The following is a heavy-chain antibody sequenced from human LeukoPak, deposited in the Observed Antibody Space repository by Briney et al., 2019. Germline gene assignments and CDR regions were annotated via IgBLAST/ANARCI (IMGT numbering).Heavy chain of an antibody. Sequence: ASVKVSCKASGYTFTGYYMHWVRQAPGQGLEWMGWINPNSGGTNYAQKFQGRVTMTRDTSISTAYMELSRLRSDDTAVYYCARAPGIAVAGPTRSWFDPWGQGTLVTVSS. D-gene: IGHD6-19*01. J-gene: IGHJ5*02. CDR3: ARAPGIAVAGPTRSWFDP. CDR2: INPNSGGT. V-gene: IGHV1-2*02. CDR1: GYTFTGYY.